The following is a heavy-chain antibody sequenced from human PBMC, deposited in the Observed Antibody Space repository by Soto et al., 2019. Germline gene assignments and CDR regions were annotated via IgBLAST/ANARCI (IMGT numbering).Heavy chain of an antibody. V-gene: IGHV4-39*01. Sequence: QLQLQESGPGLVKPSETLSLTCTVSGGSISSSGYYCGWYRQPPGKGLVWIGTIYYSGSTYYNPALKCRVTISVDTSKNQSSLKLSAVTAADTAVYYCATSNWFDPWGQGTLVTVSS. CDR1: GGSISSSGYY. CDR3: ATSNWFDP. J-gene: IGHJ5*02. CDR2: IYYSGST.